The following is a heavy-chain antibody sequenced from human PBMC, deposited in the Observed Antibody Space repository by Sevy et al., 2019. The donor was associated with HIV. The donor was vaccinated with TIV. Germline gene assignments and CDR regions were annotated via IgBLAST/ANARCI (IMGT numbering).Heavy chain of an antibody. J-gene: IGHJ4*02. CDR3: AKDRFSSGWYYFDY. D-gene: IGHD6-19*01. V-gene: IGHV3-9*01. CDR1: GFTFDDYA. Sequence: GGSLRLSCAASGFTFDDYAMHWVRQAPGKGLEWVSGISWNSGSIGYADSVKGRFTISRDNAKNSLYLQMNSLRAEDTALYYCAKDRFSSGWYYFDYWGQGTLVTVSS. CDR2: ISWNSGSI.